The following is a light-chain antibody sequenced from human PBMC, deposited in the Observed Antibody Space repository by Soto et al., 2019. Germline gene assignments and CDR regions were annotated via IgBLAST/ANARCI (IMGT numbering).Light chain of an antibody. CDR1: QGISSY. V-gene: IGKV1-9*01. J-gene: IGKJ4*01. Sequence: DIQLTQSPSSLSASVGDRVTITCRASQGISSYLAWYQQKPGKAPKLLIYAASTLESGVPSRFSGSGSGTDFTLTISSLQPEDFATYHCQQLNSYSFGGGTKVEIK. CDR3: QQLNSYS. CDR2: AAS.